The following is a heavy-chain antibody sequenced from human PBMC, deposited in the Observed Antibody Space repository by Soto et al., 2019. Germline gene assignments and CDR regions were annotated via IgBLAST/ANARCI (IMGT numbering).Heavy chain of an antibody. CDR3: ARSPLPGHIAVAGIFDY. D-gene: IGHD6-19*01. CDR2: TYYRSKWYN. J-gene: IGHJ4*02. Sequence: SQTLSLTCAISGDSVSSNSAAWNWIRQSPSRGLEWLGRTYYRSKWYNDYAVSVKSRITINPDTSKNQFSLQLNSVTPEDTAVYYCARSPLPGHIAVAGIFDYWGQGTLVTVSS. CDR1: GDSVSSNSAA. V-gene: IGHV6-1*01.